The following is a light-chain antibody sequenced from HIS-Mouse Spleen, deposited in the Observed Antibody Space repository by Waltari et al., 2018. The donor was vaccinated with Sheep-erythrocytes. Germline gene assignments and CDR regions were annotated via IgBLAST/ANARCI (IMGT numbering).Light chain of an antibody. CDR3: CSYAGSYNHV. V-gene: IGLV2-11*01. Sequence: QSALTQPASVSGSPGQAVTISCTGTSSYVGGYNYASWYQQHPGKAPKLMIYDVSKRPSGVPDRFSGSKSGNTASLTISGLQAEDEADYYCCSYAGSYNHVFATGTKVTVL. J-gene: IGLJ1*01. CDR1: SSYVGGYNY. CDR2: DVS.